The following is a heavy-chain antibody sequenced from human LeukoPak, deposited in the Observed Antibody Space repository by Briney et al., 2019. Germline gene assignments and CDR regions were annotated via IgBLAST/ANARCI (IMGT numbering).Heavy chain of an antibody. Sequence: ASVKVSCKASGYTFTSYYMHWVRQAPGQGLEWMGIINPSGGSTSYAQKFQGRVTMTRDTSTSTAYMELRGLRSDDTAVYYCARDPYYDSSGYPVGYFDYWGQGTLVTVSS. CDR3: ARDPYYDSSGYPVGYFDY. D-gene: IGHD3-22*01. CDR2: INPSGGST. CDR1: GYTFTSYY. J-gene: IGHJ4*02. V-gene: IGHV1-46*01.